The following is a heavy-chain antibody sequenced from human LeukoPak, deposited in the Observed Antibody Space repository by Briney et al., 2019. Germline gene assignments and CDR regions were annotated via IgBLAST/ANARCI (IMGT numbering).Heavy chain of an antibody. V-gene: IGHV3-53*01. J-gene: IGHJ4*02. CDR2: IYSGGST. CDR1: GFTVSSNY. D-gene: IGHD3-22*01. Sequence: PGGSLRLSCAASGFTVSSNYMSWVRQAPGKGLEWVSVIYSGGSTYYADSVKGRFTISRDNSKNTLYLQMNSLRAEDTAVYYCARLSKYYYDSSGYYEGGYFDYWGQGTLVTVSS. CDR3: ARLSKYYYDSSGYYEGGYFDY.